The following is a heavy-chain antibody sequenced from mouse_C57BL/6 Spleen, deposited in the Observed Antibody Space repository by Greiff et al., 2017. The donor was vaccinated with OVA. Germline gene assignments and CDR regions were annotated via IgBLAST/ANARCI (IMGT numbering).Heavy chain of an antibody. CDR2: IDPSDSYT. D-gene: IGHD2-5*01. Sequence: QVQLQQPGAELVRPGTSVKLSCKASGYTFTSYWMHWVKQRPGQGLEWIGVIDPSDSYTNYNQKFKGKATLTVDTSSSTAYMQLSSLTSEDSAVYYCARMYYSNYPWFAYWGQGTLVTVSA. J-gene: IGHJ3*01. V-gene: IGHV1-59*01. CDR1: GYTFTSYW. CDR3: ARMYYSNYPWFAY.